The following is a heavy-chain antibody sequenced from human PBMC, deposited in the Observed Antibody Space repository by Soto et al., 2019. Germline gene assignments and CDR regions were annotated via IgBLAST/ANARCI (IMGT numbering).Heavy chain of an antibody. CDR3: ARAMGTDGWSNHPFDS. Sequence: GGSLRLSCAASGFTFSRYWMDWVRQAPRKGLEWVATIKHDGSEQYYVDSVKGRFIVSRDNAKNSLFLQMNGLRVEDTAVYFCARAMGTDGWSNHPFDSWGQGTMVTVSS. V-gene: IGHV3-7*04. D-gene: IGHD6-19*01. J-gene: IGHJ3*02. CDR2: IKHDGSEQ. CDR1: GFTFSRYW.